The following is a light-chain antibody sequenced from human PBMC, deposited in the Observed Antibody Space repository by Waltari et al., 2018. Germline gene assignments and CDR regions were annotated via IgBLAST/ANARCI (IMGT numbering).Light chain of an antibody. J-gene: IGLJ1*01. Sequence: SYDLTQPPSLSVSPGQTATITCSGDRLSSKFVSWYLQKPGQAPLAVIHKDDRRPSGIPERFSGSNSGDTATLTITETQTMDEADYYCQAWHINTGVFGPGTKVTVL. CDR3: QAWHINTGV. CDR1: RLSSKF. CDR2: KDD. V-gene: IGLV3-1*01.